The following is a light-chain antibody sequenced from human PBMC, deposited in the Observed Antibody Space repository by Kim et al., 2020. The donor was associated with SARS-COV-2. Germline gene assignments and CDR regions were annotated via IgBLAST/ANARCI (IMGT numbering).Light chain of an antibody. CDR1: PSFGTN. J-gene: IGKJ2*02. Sequence: PGETATLSCRASPSFGTNLAWYQQKPGQAPRLLLYGTSIRATGIPARFSGSGSGTEFTLPISSLQSEDFAVYYCQQYNNWPLPCTFGQGTKLEI. CDR2: GTS. V-gene: IGKV3-15*01. CDR3: QQYNNWPLPCT.